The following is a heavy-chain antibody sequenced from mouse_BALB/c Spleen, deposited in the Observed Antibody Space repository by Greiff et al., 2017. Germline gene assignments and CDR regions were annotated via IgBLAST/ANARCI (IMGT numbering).Heavy chain of an antibody. CDR2: IDPANGNT. Sequence: EVKLMESGAELVKPGASVKLSCTASGFNIKDTYMHWVKQRPEQGLEWIGRIDPANGNTKYDPKFQGKATITADTSSNTAYLQLSSLTSEDTAVYYCARSRDRYYAMDYWGQGTSVTVSS. CDR3: ARSRDRYYAMDY. V-gene: IGHV14-3*02. J-gene: IGHJ4*01. D-gene: IGHD2-14*01. CDR1: GFNIKDTY.